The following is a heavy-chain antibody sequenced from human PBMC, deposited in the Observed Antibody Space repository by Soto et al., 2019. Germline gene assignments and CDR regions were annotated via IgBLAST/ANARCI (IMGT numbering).Heavy chain of an antibody. CDR1: GFTFSSYA. CDR2: ISYDGSNK. D-gene: IGHD2-15*01. J-gene: IGHJ6*02. V-gene: IGHV3-30-3*01. CDR3: ARDLLGYCSGGSCYGMDV. Sequence: GGSLRLSCAASGFTFSSYAMHWVRQAPGKGLEWVAVISYDGSNKYYADSVKGRFTISRDNSKNTLYLQMNSLRAEDTAVYYCARDLLGYCSGGSCYGMDVWGQGTTVTVSS.